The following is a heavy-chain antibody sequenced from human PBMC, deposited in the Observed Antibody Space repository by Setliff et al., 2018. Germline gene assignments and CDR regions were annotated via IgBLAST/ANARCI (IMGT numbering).Heavy chain of an antibody. Sequence: ASVKVSCKASGYTFTSYAFSWVRQAPGQGLEWVGWISAYNGNTNYAQKFQGRVTMTTDTSTSTAYMELRSLRSDDTAVYYCARVSEAAAAGFDYWGQGTLVTVSS. D-gene: IGHD6-13*01. CDR3: ARVSEAAAAGFDY. J-gene: IGHJ4*02. CDR2: ISAYNGNT. CDR1: GYTFTSYA. V-gene: IGHV1-18*01.